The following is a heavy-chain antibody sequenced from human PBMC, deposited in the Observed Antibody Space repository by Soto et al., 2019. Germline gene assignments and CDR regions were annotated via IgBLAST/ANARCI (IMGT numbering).Heavy chain of an antibody. CDR2: MYWYDDK. D-gene: IGHD6-13*01. CDR1: GFSFTTDGMG. Sequence: QITLKESGPTLVKPTQTLTLTCTFSGFSFTTDGMGVGWIRQPPGKVLEWLALMYWYDDKRYSPSLKSRLTITKDASRNQVVLTLTHMDPADTATYYWTNLYWAASGTHSSFDYWGQGIRVTVSS. CDR3: TNLYWAASGTHSSFDY. J-gene: IGHJ4*02. V-gene: IGHV2-5*01.